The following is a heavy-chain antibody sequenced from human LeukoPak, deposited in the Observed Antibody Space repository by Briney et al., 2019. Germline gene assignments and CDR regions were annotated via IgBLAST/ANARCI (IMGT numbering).Heavy chain of an antibody. CDR2: IKSKTDGGTT. CDR1: GFTFSSYA. CDR3: TTSPLYGGFDY. D-gene: IGHD4/OR15-4a*01. J-gene: IGHJ4*02. V-gene: IGHV3-15*01. Sequence: GGSLRLSCAASGFTFSSYAMSWVRQAPAKGLEWVGRIKSKTDGGTTDYAAPVKGRFTISRDDSKTTLYLQMNSLKTEDTAVYYCTTSPLYGGFDYWGQGTLVTVSS.